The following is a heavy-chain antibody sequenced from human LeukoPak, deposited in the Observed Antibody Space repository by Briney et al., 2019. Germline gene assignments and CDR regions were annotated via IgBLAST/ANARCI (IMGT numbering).Heavy chain of an antibody. V-gene: IGHV3-23*01. D-gene: IGHD3-10*01. CDR2: ISGSGGST. Sequence: GGSLRLSCAASGFTFSSFAMSWVRQAPGKGLEWVSTISGSGGSTYYADSVKGRFTISRDTSKNTLYLQMNSLRAEDTAVYYCAKAIGFGELIPIDYWGQGTLVTVSS. CDR1: GFTFSSFA. CDR3: AKAIGFGELIPIDY. J-gene: IGHJ4*02.